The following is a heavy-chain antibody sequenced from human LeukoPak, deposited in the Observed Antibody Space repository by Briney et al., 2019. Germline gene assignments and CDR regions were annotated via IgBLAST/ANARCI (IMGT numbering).Heavy chain of an antibody. CDR3: ASNSWSYSYNAMDV. Sequence: PSETLSLTCTVSGGSISSRNYYWSWIRQPPGKGLEWIGFIHYSGDTYYKPSLKSRLTISLDTSKNLFSMNVNSVTAADTAVYFCASNSWSYSYNAMDVWGQGTTVTVSS. CDR1: GGSISSRNYY. V-gene: IGHV4-30-4*01. D-gene: IGHD2-21*01. J-gene: IGHJ6*02. CDR2: IHYSGDT.